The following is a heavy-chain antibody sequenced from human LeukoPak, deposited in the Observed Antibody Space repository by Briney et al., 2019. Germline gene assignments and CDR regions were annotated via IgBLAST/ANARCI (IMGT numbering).Heavy chain of an antibody. Sequence: PSETLSLTCTVSGGSISSGSYYWSWIRQPAGKGLEWIGRIYTSGSTNYNPSLKSRVTISVDTSKNQFPLKLSSVTAADTAVYYCARHYCSGGSCTHDYWGQGTLVTVSS. CDR1: GGSISSGSYY. J-gene: IGHJ4*02. V-gene: IGHV4-61*02. D-gene: IGHD2-15*01. CDR2: IYTSGST. CDR3: ARHYCSGGSCTHDY.